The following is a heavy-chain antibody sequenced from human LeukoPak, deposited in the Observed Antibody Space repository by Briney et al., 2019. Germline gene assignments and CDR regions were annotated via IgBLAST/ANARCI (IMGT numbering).Heavy chain of an antibody. CDR2: IYYSGST. V-gene: IGHV4-39*01. CDR3: ARQPILTGYPLDY. CDR1: GDSISGSKYF. J-gene: IGHJ4*02. D-gene: IGHD3-9*01. Sequence: SETLFLTCTVFGDSISGSKYFWGWIRQPPGKGLEWIGSIYYSGSTYYNPSLKSRVTISVDTSKNQFSLKLSSVTAADTAVYYCARQPILTGYPLDYWGQGTLVTVSS.